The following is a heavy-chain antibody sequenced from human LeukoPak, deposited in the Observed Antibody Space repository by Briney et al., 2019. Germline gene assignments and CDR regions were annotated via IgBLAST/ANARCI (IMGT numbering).Heavy chain of an antibody. CDR3: AKDGSGSYFDYYYYMDV. CDR1: GFTFSSYA. CDR2: ISGSGGST. Sequence: PGGSLRLSCAASGFTFSSYAMSWVRQAPGKGLEWVSAISGSGGSTYYADSMKGRFTISRDNSKNTLYLQMNSLRAEDTAVYYCAKDGSGSYFDYYYYMDVWGKGTTVTVSS. D-gene: IGHD1-26*01. J-gene: IGHJ6*03. V-gene: IGHV3-23*01.